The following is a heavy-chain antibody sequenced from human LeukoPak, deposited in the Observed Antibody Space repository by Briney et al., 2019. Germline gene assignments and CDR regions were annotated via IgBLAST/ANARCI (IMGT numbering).Heavy chain of an antibody. Sequence: ASVKVSCKASGGTFSSYAISWVRQAPGQGLEWMGWISAYNGNTNYAQKLQGRVTMTTDTSTSTAYMELRSLRSDDTAVYYCARGQVPWFGELSPQFDPWGQGTLVTVSS. D-gene: IGHD3-10*01. CDR1: GGTFSSYA. CDR3: ARGQVPWFGELSPQFDP. CDR2: ISAYNGNT. J-gene: IGHJ5*02. V-gene: IGHV1-18*01.